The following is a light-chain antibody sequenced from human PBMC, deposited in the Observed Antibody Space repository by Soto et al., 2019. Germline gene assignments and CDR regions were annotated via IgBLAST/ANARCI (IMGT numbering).Light chain of an antibody. V-gene: IGKV1-6*01. Sequence: AIQMTQSPSSLSASVGDGVTITCRASQGIRNDLGWYQQKPGEAPKLLIYAASSLQSGVPSRFSGSGSGTAFTLTIISLQPEDFATYYCLQDYSSPLTFGQGTKVDIK. CDR3: LQDYSSPLT. CDR1: QGIRND. J-gene: IGKJ1*01. CDR2: AAS.